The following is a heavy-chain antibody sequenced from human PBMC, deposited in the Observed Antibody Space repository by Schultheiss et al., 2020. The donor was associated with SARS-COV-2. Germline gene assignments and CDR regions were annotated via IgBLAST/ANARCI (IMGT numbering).Heavy chain of an antibody. CDR3: VRSSGRPDY. V-gene: IGHV3-30-3*01. CDR2: ISYDGSNK. D-gene: IGHD6-19*01. Sequence: GGSLRLSCAASGFTFSSYAMHWVRQAPGKGLEWVAVISYDGSNKYYADSVKGRFTISRDNSKNTLYLQMNSLRVEDTAVYYCVRSSGRPDYWGQGTLVTVSS. CDR1: GFTFSSYA. J-gene: IGHJ4*02.